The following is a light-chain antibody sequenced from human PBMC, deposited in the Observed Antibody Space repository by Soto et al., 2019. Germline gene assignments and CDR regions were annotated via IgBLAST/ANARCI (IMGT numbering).Light chain of an antibody. CDR2: GAS. Sequence: EIVLTQSPGTLALSPGEGATLSCRASQSVSKYLAWYQQKPGQAPRLLIYGASSRATGIPDSFSGSGSGTYFTLTISRLEPEDFAVYYCQQYGGSPQTFGQGTKV. V-gene: IGKV3-20*01. CDR1: QSVSKY. J-gene: IGKJ1*01. CDR3: QQYGGSPQT.